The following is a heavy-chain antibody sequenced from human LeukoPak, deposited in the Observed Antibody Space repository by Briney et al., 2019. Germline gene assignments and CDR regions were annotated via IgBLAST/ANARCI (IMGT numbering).Heavy chain of an antibody. CDR1: GGSISSYY. V-gene: IGHV4-4*07. D-gene: IGHD3-10*01. CDR2: IYTSGST. J-gene: IGHJ4*02. Sequence: PSETLSLTCTASGGSISSYYWSWIRQPAGKGLEWIGRIYTSGSTNYNPSLKSRVAMSVDTSKNQFSLKLSSVTAADTAVYYCARKYYYGSGSYYSAFDYWGQGTLVTVSS. CDR3: ARKYYYGSGSYYSAFDY.